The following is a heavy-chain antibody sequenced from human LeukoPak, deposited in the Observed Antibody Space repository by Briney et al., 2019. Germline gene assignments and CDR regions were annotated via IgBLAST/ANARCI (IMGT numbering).Heavy chain of an antibody. V-gene: IGHV3-23*01. CDR3: SKVDSSGWYPDDAFDV. D-gene: IGHD6-19*01. CDR1: GFSFSSYA. Sequence: PGGSLRLSCAASGFSFSSYAMSWVRQAPGKGLEWVSSISVSGADMYYADSVKSRFTTSRDKSKNTLYLQMTSLRAEDTAVYYCSKVDSSGWYPDDAFDVWGQGTTVTVS. CDR2: ISVSGADM. J-gene: IGHJ3*01.